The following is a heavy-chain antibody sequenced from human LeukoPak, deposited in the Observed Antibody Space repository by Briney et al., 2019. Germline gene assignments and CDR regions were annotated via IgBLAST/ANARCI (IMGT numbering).Heavy chain of an antibody. CDR1: GYTFTGFH. CDR3: ARLPIVATILGNYGMDV. CDR2: INPNSGGT. J-gene: IGHJ6*02. D-gene: IGHD5-12*01. V-gene: IGHV1-2*02. Sequence: ASVKVFCKASGYTFTGFHMHWVRQAPGQGREWMGWINPNSGGTKYAQQFQGRVTMTRDTSISTAYMELSRLRSDDTAVYYCARLPIVATILGNYGMDVWGQGTTVTVSS.